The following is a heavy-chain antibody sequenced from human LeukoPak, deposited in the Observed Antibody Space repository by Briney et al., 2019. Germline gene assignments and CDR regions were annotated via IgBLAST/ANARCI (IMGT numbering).Heavy chain of an antibody. D-gene: IGHD3-9*01. Sequence: PSQTLSLTCTVSGGSIRSGSYYWGWVRQPAGKGLEWLGRIYTSGSTNYNSSLKSRVTISVDTSKNQFSLKLSSVTAADTAVYYCARRKGFDYDCWFDPWGQGTLVTVSS. V-gene: IGHV4-61*02. CDR1: GGSIRSGSYY. CDR3: ARRKGFDYDCWFDP. J-gene: IGHJ5*02. CDR2: IYTSGST.